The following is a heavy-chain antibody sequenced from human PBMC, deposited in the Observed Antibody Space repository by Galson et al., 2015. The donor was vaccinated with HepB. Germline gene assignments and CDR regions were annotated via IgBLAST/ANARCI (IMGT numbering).Heavy chain of an antibody. Sequence: SLRLSCAASGFTFSSYAMSWVRQAPGKGLEWVSAISGSGGSTYYADSVKGRFTISRDNSKNTLYLQMNSLRAEDTAVYYCAKDRRGYSYGSLFDYWGQGTLVTVSS. CDR2: ISGSGGST. CDR1: GFTFSSYA. J-gene: IGHJ4*02. V-gene: IGHV3-23*01. CDR3: AKDRRGYSYGSLFDY. D-gene: IGHD5-18*01.